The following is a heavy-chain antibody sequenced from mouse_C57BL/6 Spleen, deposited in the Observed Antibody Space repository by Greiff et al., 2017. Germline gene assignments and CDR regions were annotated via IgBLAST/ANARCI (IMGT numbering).Heavy chain of an antibody. CDR2: IDPSDSYT. CDR3: ALYSNYDYAMDY. J-gene: IGHJ4*01. CDR1: GYTFTSYW. Sequence: QVQLQQPGAELVMPGASVKLSCKASGYTFTSYWMHWVKQRPGQGLEWIGEIDPSDSYTNYNQKFKGKSTLTVDKSSSTAYMQLSSLTSEDSAVXYCALYSNYDYAMDYWGQGTSVTVSS. D-gene: IGHD2-5*01. V-gene: IGHV1-69*01.